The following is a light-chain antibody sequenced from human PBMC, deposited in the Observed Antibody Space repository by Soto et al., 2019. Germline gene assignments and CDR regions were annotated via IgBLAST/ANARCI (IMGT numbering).Light chain of an antibody. V-gene: IGLV1-44*01. CDR3: AAWDDSLNGYYV. Sequence: QAALNQPASESGTPGQRFTISCSGSSSNIGSNTVNWYQQLPGTAPKLLIYSNNQRPSGAPDRVSGSRSGTSASLANSGLQSEDEADYYCAAWDDSLNGYYVFGTGTKVTVL. CDR2: SNN. J-gene: IGLJ1*01. CDR1: SSNIGSNT.